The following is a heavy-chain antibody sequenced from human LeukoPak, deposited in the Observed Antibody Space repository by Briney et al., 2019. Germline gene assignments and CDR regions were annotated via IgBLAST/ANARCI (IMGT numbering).Heavy chain of an antibody. Sequence: GASVKVSCKASGYTFTCYYMHWVRQAPGQGLEGMGWINPNSGGTNYAQKFQGRVTMTRDTSISTAYMELSRLRSDDTAAYYCARARDDFWSGYPGGYWGQGTLVTVSS. J-gene: IGHJ4*02. CDR3: ARARDDFWSGYPGGY. CDR2: INPNSGGT. D-gene: IGHD3-3*01. V-gene: IGHV1-2*02. CDR1: GYTFTCYY.